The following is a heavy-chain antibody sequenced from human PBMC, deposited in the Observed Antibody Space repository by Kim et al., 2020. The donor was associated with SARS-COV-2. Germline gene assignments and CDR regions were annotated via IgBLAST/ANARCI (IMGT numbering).Heavy chain of an antibody. V-gene: IGHV3-30*01. CDR2: ISYDGNNE. J-gene: IGHJ6*01. CDR3: ARAMDMGATRVYYGLDV. D-gene: IGHD5-12*01. Sequence: GGSLRLSCAASGFTFSSHAMHWVRQAPGKGLEWVAVISYDGNNESCADSVKGRFTISRDNSKNTLYLQMNSLGVEDTAVYYCARAMDMGATRVYYGLDV. CDR1: GFTFSSHA.